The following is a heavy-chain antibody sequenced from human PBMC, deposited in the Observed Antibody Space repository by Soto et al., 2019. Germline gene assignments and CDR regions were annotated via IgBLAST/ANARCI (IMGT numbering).Heavy chain of an antibody. CDR2: IIPTFGTT. J-gene: IGHJ5*02. Sequence: QVQLVQSGAEVKKPGSSVKVSCKAPGGNFSSNGIRWVRQAPGQGLECMGGIIPTFGTTNYAHKFRGRVTITADESTGTAYMELSSLRSDDTAVYYCAGASDSTWYTWLDPWGQGTLVTVSS. CDR3: AGASDSTWYTWLDP. V-gene: IGHV1-69*01. CDR1: GGNFSSNG. D-gene: IGHD5-18*01.